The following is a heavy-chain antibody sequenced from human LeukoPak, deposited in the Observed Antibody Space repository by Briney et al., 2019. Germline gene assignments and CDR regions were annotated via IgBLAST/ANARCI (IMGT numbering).Heavy chain of an antibody. V-gene: IGHV3-53*05. CDR3: AKDRYSYAFGYSDS. J-gene: IGHJ4*02. CDR1: GFTVSSSY. CDR2: FYSGGKT. D-gene: IGHD5-18*01. Sequence: GGSLRLSCAASGFTVSSSYMSWVRQAPGKGLEWVSVFYSGGKTYYTDSVKGRFTISRDNSKNTLSLQVSSLRTEDTAVYYCAKDRYSYAFGYSDSWGQGTLVTVSS.